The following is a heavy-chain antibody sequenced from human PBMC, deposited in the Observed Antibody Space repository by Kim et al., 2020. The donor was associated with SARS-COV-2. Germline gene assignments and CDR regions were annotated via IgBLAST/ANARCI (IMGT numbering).Heavy chain of an antibody. V-gene: IGHV1-18*01. CDR1: GYTFNNYG. J-gene: IGHJ6*02. Sequence: ASVKVSCKASGYTFNNYGISWVRQAPGQGLEWMGWISGYSGDTNYAQNFQGRVTMTRDTSTSTAYTDLRSLRSEDTAIYYCARTGNNLIVVIDDMDVWGQGTAVTVSS. D-gene: IGHD2-21*01. CDR3: ARTGNNLIVVIDDMDV. CDR2: ISGYSGDT.